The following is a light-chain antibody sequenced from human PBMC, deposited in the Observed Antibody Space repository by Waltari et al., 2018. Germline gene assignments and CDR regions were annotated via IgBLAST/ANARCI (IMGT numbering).Light chain of an antibody. CDR1: SSDIGGYNR. CDR3: CSYGTGSTYV. J-gene: IGLJ1*01. CDR2: EVT. Sequence: SALTQPASASGSPGQSITISCTGTSSDIGGYNRVLWYQQYPGRAPKLIIYEVTKRPSGVSNRFSGSKSGSTASLTISGVQAEDEADYYCCSYGTGSTYVFGTGTKVTVL. V-gene: IGLV2-23*02.